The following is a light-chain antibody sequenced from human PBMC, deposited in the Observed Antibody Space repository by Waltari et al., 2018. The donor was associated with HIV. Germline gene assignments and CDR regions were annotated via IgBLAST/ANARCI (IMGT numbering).Light chain of an antibody. J-gene: IGLJ1*01. CDR2: EVS. V-gene: IGLV2-8*01. CDR1: NSDVGHYNY. CDR3: SAYAGSDTYDV. Sequence: QSALTQPPSASGSPGQSVTISCTGTNSDVGHYNYVSWYQQHPGKAPKLLIQEVSRRPAGVPDRVSGSKSGNTASLTVSGLQAEDVVDYYCSAYAGSDTYDVFGAGTKLTVL.